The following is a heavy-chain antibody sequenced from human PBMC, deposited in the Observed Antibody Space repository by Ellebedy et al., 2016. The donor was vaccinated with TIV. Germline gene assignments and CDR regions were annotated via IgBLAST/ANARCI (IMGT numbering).Heavy chain of an antibody. J-gene: IGHJ4*02. Sequence: MPSETLSLTCTVSGGSISSSSYYWGWIRQPPGKGLEWIGSIYYSGSTYYNPSLKSRVTISVDTSKNQFSLKLSSVTAADTAVYYCAKHEFDWQNYFDYWGQGTLVTVSS. V-gene: IGHV4-39*01. CDR2: IYYSGST. CDR3: AKHEFDWQNYFDY. D-gene: IGHD3-9*01. CDR1: GGSISSSSYY.